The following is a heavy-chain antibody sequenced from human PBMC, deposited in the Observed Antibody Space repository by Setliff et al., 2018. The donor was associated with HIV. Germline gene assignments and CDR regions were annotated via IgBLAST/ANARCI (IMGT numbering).Heavy chain of an antibody. Sequence: SVKVSCKASGGTFSNYAITWGRQAPGQGLEWVGAVVPLLNTTNYAQVRDRVTITADKSTTTAYMELSSLRSEDTAVYYCAILGSRIIPGQHYWGQGTLVTVSS. CDR1: GGTFSNYA. CDR3: AILGSRIIPGQHY. J-gene: IGHJ4*02. D-gene: IGHD3-3*01. V-gene: IGHV1-69*10. CDR2: VVPLLNTT.